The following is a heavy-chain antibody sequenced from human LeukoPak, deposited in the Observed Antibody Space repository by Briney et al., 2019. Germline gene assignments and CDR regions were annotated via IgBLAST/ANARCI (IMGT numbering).Heavy chain of an antibody. J-gene: IGHJ4*02. Sequence: GRSLRLSCAASGFTFSSYGMHWVRQAPGKGLEWVAVISYDGSNKYYADSVKGRFTISRDNSKNTLYLQMNSLRAEDTAVYYCASMMHYYDRSGPGYWGQGTLVTVSS. CDR3: ASMMHYYDRSGPGY. CDR1: GFTFSSYG. D-gene: IGHD3-22*01. V-gene: IGHV3-30*03. CDR2: ISYDGSNK.